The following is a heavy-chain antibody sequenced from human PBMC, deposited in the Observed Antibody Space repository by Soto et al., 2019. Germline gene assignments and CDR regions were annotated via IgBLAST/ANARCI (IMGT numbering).Heavy chain of an antibody. CDR1: GFAFSTYA. CDR3: AKDRPPTSGQRFYFDS. Sequence: GGSLRLSCATSGFAFSTYAMTWVRQVPGRGLEWVSTILPDEAGFYTVSVKGRFTISRDNFRGILYLQMNDLWVEDAAIYFCAKDRPPTSGQRFYFDSWGQGSLVTVSS. CDR2: ILPDEAG. J-gene: IGHJ4*02. V-gene: IGHV3-23*01.